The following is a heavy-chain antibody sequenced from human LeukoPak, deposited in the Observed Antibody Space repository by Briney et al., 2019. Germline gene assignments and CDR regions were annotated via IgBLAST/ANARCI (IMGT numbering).Heavy chain of an antibody. J-gene: IGHJ4*02. CDR2: ISAYNGNT. Sequence: GSSVKVSCKASGGTFSSYAISWVRQAPGQGLEWMGWISAYNGNTNYAQKLQGRVTMTTDTSTSTAYMELRSLRSDDTAVYYCARDLVEGFELFDYWGQGTLVTVSS. D-gene: IGHD3-3*01. V-gene: IGHV1-18*01. CDR1: GGTFSSYA. CDR3: ARDLVEGFELFDY.